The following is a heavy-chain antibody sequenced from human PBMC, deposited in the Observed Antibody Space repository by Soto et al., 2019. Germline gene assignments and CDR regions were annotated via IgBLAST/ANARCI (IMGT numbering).Heavy chain of an antibody. CDR1: GFTFDDYA. CDR2: ISWNSGNI. D-gene: IGHD5-18*01. V-gene: IGHV3-9*01. CDR3: VRSKCGYSYGTPFDY. Sequence: EVQLEESGGALVQPGRSLRLSCAASGFTFDDYAMHWVRQVLGKGLEWVSSISWNSGNIGYADSVKGRFTTSRDNAKNSRYLQMNSLIPEDTALYYCVRSKCGYSYGTPFDYWGQGTLVTVSS. J-gene: IGHJ4*02.